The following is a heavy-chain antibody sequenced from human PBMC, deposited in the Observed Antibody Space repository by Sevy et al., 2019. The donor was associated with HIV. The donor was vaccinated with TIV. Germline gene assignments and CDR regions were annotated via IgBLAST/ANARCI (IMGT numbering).Heavy chain of an antibody. CDR3: ARDGAYRRLDY. CDR2: ISSSSSTI. D-gene: IGHD3-16*01. V-gene: IGHV3-48*01. J-gene: IGHJ4*02. Sequence: GGSLRLSCAASGFTFSSYSMNWVRRAPGKGLEWVSYISSSSSTIYYADSVKGRFTISRDNAKNSLYLQMNSLRAEDTAVYYCARDGAYRRLDYWGQGTLVTVSS. CDR1: GFTFSSYS.